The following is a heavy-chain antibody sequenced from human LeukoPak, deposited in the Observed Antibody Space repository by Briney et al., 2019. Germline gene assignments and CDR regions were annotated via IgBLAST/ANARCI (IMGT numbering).Heavy chain of an antibody. V-gene: IGHV3-11*03. CDR3: ARLDSGYLPDS. D-gene: IGHD3-22*01. Sequence: PGGSLRLSCAASGFNVSSNYMSWVRQAPGKGLEWVSYISGRSGYTNYADSVKGRFSISRDNAKNSLYLQMNSLRAEDTAVYYCARLDSGYLPDSWGQGTLVTVSS. CDR1: GFNVSSNY. J-gene: IGHJ4*02. CDR2: ISGRSGYT.